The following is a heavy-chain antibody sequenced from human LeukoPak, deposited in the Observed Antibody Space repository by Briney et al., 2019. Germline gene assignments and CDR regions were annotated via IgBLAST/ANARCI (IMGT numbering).Heavy chain of an antibody. D-gene: IGHD3-16*01. CDR2: INSDGSST. V-gene: IGHV3-74*01. CDR1: GFTFSSYW. CDR3: ARDQDSSLCFGELWGRYYYGMDV. J-gene: IGHJ6*02. Sequence: GSLRLSCAASGFTFSSYWMHWVRQAPGKGLVWVSRINSDGSSTSYADSVKGRFTISRDNAKNTLYLQMNSLRAEDTAVYYCARDQDSSLCFGELWGRYYYGMDVWGQGTTVTVSS.